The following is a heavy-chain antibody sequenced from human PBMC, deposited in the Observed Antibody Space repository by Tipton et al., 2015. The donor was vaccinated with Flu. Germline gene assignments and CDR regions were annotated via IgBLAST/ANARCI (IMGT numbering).Heavy chain of an antibody. J-gene: IGHJ3*01. CDR1: GYGFSNYY. Sequence: QLVQSGAEVKKPGESLKISCKGSGYGFSNYYIDWVRQMPGKGLEWIGAIYPGDSDTRYSPSFQGQVTISVDKSISPAYLQWSRLKASDTAMFYCVRHSGWLPFSDFDVWGQGTMVTVSS. D-gene: IGHD5-24*01. CDR3: VRHSGWLPFSDFDV. V-gene: IGHV5-51*01. CDR2: IYPGDSDT.